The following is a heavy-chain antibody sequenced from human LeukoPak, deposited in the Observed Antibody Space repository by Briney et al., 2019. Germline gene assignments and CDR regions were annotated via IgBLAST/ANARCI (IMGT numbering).Heavy chain of an antibody. CDR1: GYTFTSYG. V-gene: IGHV1-18*01. J-gene: IGHJ3*02. D-gene: IGHD6-13*01. CDR2: ISAYNGNT. CDR3: ASPYGGSSWYRGYAFDI. Sequence: ASVKVSCKASGYTFTSYGISWVRQAPGQGLEWMGWISAYNGNTNYAQKLQGRVTMTTDTSTSTAYMELRSLRSDDTAVYYCASPYGGSSWYRGYAFDIWGQGTMVTVSS.